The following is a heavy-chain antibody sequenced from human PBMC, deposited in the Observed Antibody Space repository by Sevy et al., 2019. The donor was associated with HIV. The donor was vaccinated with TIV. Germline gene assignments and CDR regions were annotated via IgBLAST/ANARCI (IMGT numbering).Heavy chain of an antibody. J-gene: IGHJ4*02. Sequence: GGSLRLSCTASGFTFGDYAMSWVCQAPGKGLEWVGFIRSKAYGGTTEYAASVKGRFTISRDDSKSIAYLQMNSLKTEDTAVYYCTRSGYFFDYWGQGTLVTVSS. CDR1: GFTFGDYA. CDR3: TRSGYFFDY. CDR2: IRSKAYGGTT. V-gene: IGHV3-49*04. D-gene: IGHD3-3*01.